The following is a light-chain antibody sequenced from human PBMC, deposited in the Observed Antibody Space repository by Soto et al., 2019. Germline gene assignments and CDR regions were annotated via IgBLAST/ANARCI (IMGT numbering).Light chain of an antibody. CDR2: DES. V-gene: IGKV3-11*01. CDR3: QQRRYWPVT. CDR1: QSVSSY. Sequence: EIVLTQSPAILSMSPGERATLSCRASQSVSSYFAWYQQKPGQAPRLLIYDESIRATGVPARFSGSGSGTDFTLTISSLEPEYFAVYYCQQRRYWPVTFGQGTKVEIK. J-gene: IGKJ1*01.